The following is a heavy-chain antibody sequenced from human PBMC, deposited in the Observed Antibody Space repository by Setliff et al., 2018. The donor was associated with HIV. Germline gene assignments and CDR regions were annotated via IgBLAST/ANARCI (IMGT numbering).Heavy chain of an antibody. Sequence: PGGSLRLSCTASGFTFSDYYMSWIRQAPGKGLEWVSAISGSAGSTYYADSVKGRCTTSRDNSKNMFYLQMHNVRSEDTGFYYCARDEFPYARDVWGPGTLVTVSS. D-gene: IGHD2-8*01. CDR2: ISGSAGST. CDR3: ARDEFPYARDV. V-gene: IGHV3-23*01. CDR1: GFTFSDYY. J-gene: IGHJ4*02.